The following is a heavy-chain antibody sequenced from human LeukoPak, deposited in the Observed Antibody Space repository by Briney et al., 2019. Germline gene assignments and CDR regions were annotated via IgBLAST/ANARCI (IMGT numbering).Heavy chain of an antibody. CDR3: ARQDYCSGGSCYEY. J-gene: IGHJ4*02. CDR2: SYYSGST. D-gene: IGHD2-15*01. V-gene: IGHV4-59*01. CDR1: GGSISSYY. Sequence: SETLSLTCTVSGGSISSYYWSLIRQPPAKGLEGIGYSYYSGSTNYNPSLKSRVTISLDTSKNQVSLKLSYVPAVDLGVYYCARQDYCSGGSCYEYWGQGTLVTVSS.